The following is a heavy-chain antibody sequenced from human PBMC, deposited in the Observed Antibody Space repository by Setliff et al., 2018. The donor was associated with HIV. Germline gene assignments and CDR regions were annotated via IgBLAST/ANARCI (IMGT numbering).Heavy chain of an antibody. Sequence: GSLRLSCAASGFTFSDYYMSWIRQAPGKGLEWISYISSGGSKVFYADSVKGRFNISRDNAKNSLYLQMNSLRAEDTAIYYCARDQGGGSLYYYYRDVWGKGTTVTVSS. J-gene: IGHJ6*03. V-gene: IGHV3-11*04. CDR2: ISSGGSKV. D-gene: IGHD2-15*01. CDR3: ARDQGGGSLYYYYRDV. CDR1: GFTFSDYY.